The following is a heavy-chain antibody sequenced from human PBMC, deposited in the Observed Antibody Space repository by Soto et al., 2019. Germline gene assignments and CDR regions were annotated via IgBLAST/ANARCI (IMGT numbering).Heavy chain of an antibody. D-gene: IGHD2-21*02. J-gene: IGHJ4*02. Sequence: ASVKVSCKTSGYPFTDCFIHWVRQAPGQGLEWMGIISLYHHSTSYAQKFQGRLTVTADTSTTTVYMDLSSLTSEDSAVYWCARELYSCGGDCPYYMDYWGQGTLVTVSS. CDR1: GYPFTDCF. V-gene: IGHV1-46*01. CDR2: ISLYHHST. CDR3: ARELYSCGGDCPYYMDY.